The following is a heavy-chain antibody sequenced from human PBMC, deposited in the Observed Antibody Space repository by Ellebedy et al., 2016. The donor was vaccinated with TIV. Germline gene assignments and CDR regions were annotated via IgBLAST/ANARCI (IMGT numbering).Heavy chain of an antibody. CDR1: GYRFSNYY. Sequence: ASVKVSCXASGYRFSNYYIHWMRQAPGQVLEWMGVIDPSGGGTTYAQTFQGRIILTRDTSTSTAYMDLSALRSEDTAVYYCARYHSSGDDFWGQGTLVTVSS. CDR2: IDPSGGGT. D-gene: IGHD6-19*01. CDR3: ARYHSSGDDF. V-gene: IGHV1-46*01. J-gene: IGHJ4*02.